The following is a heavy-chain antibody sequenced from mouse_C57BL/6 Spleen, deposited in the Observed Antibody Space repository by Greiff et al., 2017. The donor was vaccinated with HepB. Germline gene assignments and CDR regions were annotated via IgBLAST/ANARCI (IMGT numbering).Heavy chain of an antibody. CDR3: AREDYGGNYFDY. V-gene: IGHV1-18*01. D-gene: IGHD2-4*01. CDR1: GYTFTDYN. J-gene: IGHJ2*01. CDR2: INPNNGGT. Sequence: VQLQQSGPELVKPGASVKIPCKASGYTFTDYNMDWVKQSNGKSLEWIGDINPNNGGTIYNQKCKGKATLTVDKSSSTAYMELRSLTSEDTAVYYGAREDYGGNYFDYWGQGTTLTVSS.